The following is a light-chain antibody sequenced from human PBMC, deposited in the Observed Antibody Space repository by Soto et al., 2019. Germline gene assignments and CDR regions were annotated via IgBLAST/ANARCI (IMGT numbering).Light chain of an antibody. CDR3: QVWDSNSVYV. CDR2: DDS. CDR1: NIGNKR. Sequence: SHELTQPPSVSVAPGQTARITCGGNNIGNKRVHWYQQKPGQAPVLVVYDDSDRPSGIPERFSGSNSGNTATLSISRVEAGDEADYYCQVWDSNSVYVFGTGTKVTVL. V-gene: IGLV3-21*02. J-gene: IGLJ1*01.